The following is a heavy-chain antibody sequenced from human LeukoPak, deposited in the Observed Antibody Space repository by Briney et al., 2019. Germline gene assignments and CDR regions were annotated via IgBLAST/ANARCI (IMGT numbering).Heavy chain of an antibody. CDR2: ISGYNGYT. CDR3: ARDKAVTTELTQYFHH. J-gene: IGHJ1*01. Sequence: ASVKVSCKASGYTFTNYGVSWVRQAPGQGLEWMGWISGYNGYTNYAQKFQFRVTMTTDTSTSTAYMELRSLTSDDTAVYYCARDKAVTTELTQYFHHWGQGTLVTVSS. CDR1: GYTFTNYG. V-gene: IGHV1-18*01. D-gene: IGHD4-11*01.